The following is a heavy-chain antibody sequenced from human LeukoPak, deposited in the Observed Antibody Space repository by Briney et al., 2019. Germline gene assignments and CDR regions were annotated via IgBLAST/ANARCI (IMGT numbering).Heavy chain of an antibody. CDR3: AAGYDSSENWFDP. CDR2: IWYDGSNK. D-gene: IGHD3-22*01. J-gene: IGHJ5*02. CDR1: GFTFSSYG. Sequence: GGSLRLSCAASGFTFSSYGMHWVRQAPGKGLEWVAVIWYDGSNKYYADSVKGRFTISRDNSKNTLYLQMNSLRAEDTAVYYCAAGYDSSENWFDPWGQGTLVTVSS. V-gene: IGHV3-33*01.